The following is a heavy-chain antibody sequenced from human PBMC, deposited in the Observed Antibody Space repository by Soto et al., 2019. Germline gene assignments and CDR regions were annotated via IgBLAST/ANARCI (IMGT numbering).Heavy chain of an antibody. J-gene: IGHJ6*02. CDR3: TRVSRTVTTVYYYYGMDV. CDR1: GFTFGDYA. V-gene: IGHV3-49*04. Sequence: GSLRLSCTASGFTFGDYAMSWVRQAPGKGLEWVGFIRSKAYGGTTEYAASVKGRFTISRDDSKSIAYLQMNSPKTEDTAVYYCTRVSRTVTTVYYYYGMDVWGQGTTVTVSS. CDR2: IRSKAYGGTT. D-gene: IGHD4-17*01.